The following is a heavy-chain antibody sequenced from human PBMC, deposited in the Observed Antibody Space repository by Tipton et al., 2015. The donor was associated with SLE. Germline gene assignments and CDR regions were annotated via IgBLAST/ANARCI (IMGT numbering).Heavy chain of an antibody. CDR2: ISYSGST. D-gene: IGHD3-3*01. CDR3: ARVSSITIFGVVTRWFDP. CDR1: GGSISSYY. J-gene: IGHJ5*02. V-gene: IGHV4-59*01. Sequence: TLSLTCTVSGGSISSYYWSWIRQPPGRGLVWLGYISYSGSTNYNPSLKSRVTISVDTSKNQFSLKLSSVTAADTAVYYCARVSSITIFGVVTRWFDPWGQGTLVTVSS.